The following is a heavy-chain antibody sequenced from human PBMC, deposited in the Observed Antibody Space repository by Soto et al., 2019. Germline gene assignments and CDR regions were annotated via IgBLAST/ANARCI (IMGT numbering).Heavy chain of an antibody. CDR2: ISYDGSNK. CDR1: GFTFSSYA. J-gene: IGHJ4*02. D-gene: IGHD6-13*01. CDR3: AGQGGVAGIAAAGRYY. Sequence: GGSLRLSCAASGFTFSSYAMHWVRQAPGKGLEWVAVISYDGSNKYYAGSVKGRFTISRDNSKNTLYLQMNSLRAEDTAVYYCAGQGGVAGIAAAGRYYWGQGTLVTVSS. V-gene: IGHV3-30-3*01.